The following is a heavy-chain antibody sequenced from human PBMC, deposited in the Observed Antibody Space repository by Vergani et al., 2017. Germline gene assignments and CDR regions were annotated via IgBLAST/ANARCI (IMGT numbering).Heavy chain of an antibody. Sequence: EVQLVESGGGLVQPGGSLRLSCAASGFTFSSYAMHWVRQAPGKGLEYVSAISSNGGSTYYANSVKGRFTISRDNSKNTLYLQMGSLRAEDMAVYYCARGFSGSYQGYYCDYWGQGTLVTVSS. CDR1: GFTFSSYA. CDR2: ISSNGGST. D-gene: IGHD1-26*01. CDR3: ARGFSGSYQGYYCDY. J-gene: IGHJ4*02. V-gene: IGHV3-64*01.